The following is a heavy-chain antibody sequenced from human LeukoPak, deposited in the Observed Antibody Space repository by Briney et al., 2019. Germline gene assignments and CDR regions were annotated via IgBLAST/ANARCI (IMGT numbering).Heavy chain of an antibody. J-gene: IGHJ3*02. V-gene: IGHV4-34*01. D-gene: IGHD6-13*01. CDR1: GGSFSGYY. Sequence: PSETLSLTCAVYGGSFSGYYWSWIRQPPGKGLEWIGEINHSGSTNYNPSLKSRVTISIDRSKNEFSLKLYSVTAAGTAVYSCARVGALAAAGTFVFDIWGQGTMVAVSS. CDR3: ARVGALAAAGTFVFDI. CDR2: INHSGST.